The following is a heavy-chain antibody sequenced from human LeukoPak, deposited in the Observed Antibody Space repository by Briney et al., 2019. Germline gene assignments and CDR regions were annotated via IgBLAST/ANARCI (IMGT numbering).Heavy chain of an antibody. V-gene: IGHV3-66*01. CDR2: IYSGGST. Sequence: GGSLRLSCAASGFTVSSNYMSWVRQAPGKGLEWVSVIYSGGSTYYADSVKGRFTISRDNSKNTLYLQMNSLRAEDTAVYYCARGGYDSSGYYSLAAFDIWGQGTMVTVSS. D-gene: IGHD3-22*01. J-gene: IGHJ3*02. CDR3: ARGGYDSSGYYSLAAFDI. CDR1: GFTVSSNY.